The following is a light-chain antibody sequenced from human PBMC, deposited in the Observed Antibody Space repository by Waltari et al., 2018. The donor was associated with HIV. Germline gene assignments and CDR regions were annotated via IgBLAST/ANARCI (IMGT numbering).Light chain of an antibody. CDR3: SAYGGNNVVL. V-gene: IGLV2-8*01. CDR1: NSDIGIYDS. Sequence: HSVLTQPPSASGSPGQPVAISCTGTNSDIGIYDSVSWYPHIPHKPPRLLIYELSERPSVVPGRFSGFILNNITASSTVSDLQAEDDGEDFCSAYGGNNVVLFGGGTKLTVL. CDR2: ELS. J-gene: IGLJ3*02.